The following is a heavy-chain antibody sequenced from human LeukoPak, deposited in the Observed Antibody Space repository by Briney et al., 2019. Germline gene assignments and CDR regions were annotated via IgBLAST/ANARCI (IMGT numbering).Heavy chain of an antibody. CDR1: GGSISSGGYY. D-gene: IGHD2-21*02. CDR2: IYYSGST. Sequence: SETLSLTCTVSGGSISSGGYYRSWIRQHPGKGLEWIGYIYYSGSTYYNPSLKSRVTISVDTSKNQFSLKLSSVTAADTAVYYCARERIVVVTAILEAYYFDYWGQGTLVTVSS. V-gene: IGHV4-31*03. J-gene: IGHJ4*02. CDR3: ARERIVVVTAILEAYYFDY.